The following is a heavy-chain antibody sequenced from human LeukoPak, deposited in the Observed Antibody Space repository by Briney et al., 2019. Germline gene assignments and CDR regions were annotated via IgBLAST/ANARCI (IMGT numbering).Heavy chain of an antibody. J-gene: IGHJ6*03. CDR1: GGSISSYY. Sequence: SETLSLTCTVSGGSISSYYWSWIRQPPGKGLEWIGYIYYSGSTNYNPSLKSRVTISADTSKNQFSLKLSSVTAADTAVYYCARARSRSWYMDVLGQGTTVTVSS. D-gene: IGHD6-13*01. CDR3: ARARSRSWYMDV. V-gene: IGHV4-59*01. CDR2: IYYSGST.